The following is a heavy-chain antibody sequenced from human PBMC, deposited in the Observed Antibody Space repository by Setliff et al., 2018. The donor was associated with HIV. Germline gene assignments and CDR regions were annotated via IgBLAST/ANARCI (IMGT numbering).Heavy chain of an antibody. D-gene: IGHD6-13*01. CDR3: ARDSSSWYEFYFDC. CDR1: GFTFSRYE. J-gene: IGHJ4*02. Sequence: GGSLRLSCAASGFTFSRYEMNWVRQAPGKGLEWVSYISSSGGTIYYADSVKGRFTISRDNAKNSLYLQMNSLRADDTAVYYCARDSSSWYEFYFDCWGQGTLVTVSS. V-gene: IGHV3-48*03. CDR2: ISSSGGTI.